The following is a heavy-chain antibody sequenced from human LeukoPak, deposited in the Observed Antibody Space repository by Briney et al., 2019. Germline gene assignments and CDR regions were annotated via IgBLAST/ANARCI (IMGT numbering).Heavy chain of an antibody. J-gene: IGHJ4*02. CDR1: GFTFSSYA. CDR3: ATGWYFDY. Sequence: GGSLRLSCAASGFTFSSYAMSWVRQAPGKGLEWVGRIKSKPDGGTTDYAAPVKGRFTISRDDSKNTVYLQINSLKTEDTAVYYCATGWYFDYWGQGTLVTVSS. D-gene: IGHD6-19*01. CDR2: IKSKPDGGTT. V-gene: IGHV3-15*01.